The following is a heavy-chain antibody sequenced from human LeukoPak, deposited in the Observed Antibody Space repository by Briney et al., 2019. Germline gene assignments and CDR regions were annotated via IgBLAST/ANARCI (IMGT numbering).Heavy chain of an antibody. V-gene: IGHV3-23*01. CDR3: AKWGDYDVLTGYYDSDY. CDR2: IFGSGVST. Sequence: GASLRLSCAASGYTFTNYAMSWVRQAPGKGLEWASAIFGSGVSTYYADSVKGRFTISRDNSKVTLYLQMNSLRAEDTAVYYCAKWGDYDVLTGYYDSDYWGQGTRVTVSS. J-gene: IGHJ4*02. CDR1: GYTFTNYA. D-gene: IGHD3-9*01.